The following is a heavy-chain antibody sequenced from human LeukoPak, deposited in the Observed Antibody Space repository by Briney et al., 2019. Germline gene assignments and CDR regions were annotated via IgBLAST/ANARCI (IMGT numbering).Heavy chain of an antibody. V-gene: IGHV1-2*02. D-gene: IGHD2-21*01. CDR1: GYTFTGYY. Sequence: ASVTVSCKASGYTFTGYYMHWVRQAPGQGLEWMGWINPNSGGTNYAQKFQGRVTMTRDTSISTAYMELSRLRSDDTAVYYCARDLYSLYYFDYWGQGTLVTVSS. J-gene: IGHJ4*02. CDR2: INPNSGGT. CDR3: ARDLYSLYYFDY.